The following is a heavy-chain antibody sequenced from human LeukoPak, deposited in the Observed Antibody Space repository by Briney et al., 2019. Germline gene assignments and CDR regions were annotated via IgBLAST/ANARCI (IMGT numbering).Heavy chain of an antibody. V-gene: IGHV3-11*04. Sequence: GGSLRLSCVASGFTFSDHYMSWIRQAPGKGLEWVSYISQSDNTIYYADSVKGRFTISRDNAKNSLYLQMNSLRAEDTAVYYCARDHSGRSWGQGTLVTVSS. D-gene: IGHD6-19*01. J-gene: IGHJ5*02. CDR1: GFTFSDHY. CDR2: ISQSDNTI. CDR3: ARDHSGRS.